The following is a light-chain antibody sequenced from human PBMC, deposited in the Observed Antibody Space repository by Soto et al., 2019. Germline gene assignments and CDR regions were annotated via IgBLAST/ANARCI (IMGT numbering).Light chain of an antibody. Sequence: QSVLTQPASVSGSPGQSITISCTGTSSDFGGYNYVSWYQQHPGKAPKLMIYEVSNRPPGVSNRFSGSKSGNTASLTISGLQAEDEADYYCSSYTATRGVFGTGTKVTVL. CDR3: SSYTATRGV. CDR2: EVS. J-gene: IGLJ1*01. CDR1: SSDFGGYNY. V-gene: IGLV2-14*03.